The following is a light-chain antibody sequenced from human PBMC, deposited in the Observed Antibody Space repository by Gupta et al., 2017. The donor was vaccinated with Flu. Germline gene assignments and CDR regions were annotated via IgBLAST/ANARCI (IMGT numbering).Light chain of an antibody. CDR2: DAS. CDR3: QQRSNWPLT. J-gene: IGKJ4*01. Sequence: EIVLTQSPATLSLPPGERATLSCRASQSVNNYLAWYQQKPGQSPRLLIYDASNRATGIPARFSGSGSGTDFTLTISSLEPEDFAVYYCQQRSNWPLTFGGGTKVEIK. CDR1: QSVNNY. V-gene: IGKV3-11*01.